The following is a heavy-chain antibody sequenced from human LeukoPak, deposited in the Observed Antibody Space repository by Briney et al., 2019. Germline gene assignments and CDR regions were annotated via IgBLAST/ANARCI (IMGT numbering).Heavy chain of an antibody. CDR3: ARDPRAYYDFWSGYPYPS. CDR1: GFTFSSYS. V-gene: IGHV3-21*01. J-gene: IGHJ5*02. Sequence: GGSLRLSCAASGFTFSSYSMNWVRQAPGKGLEWVSSISSSSSYIYYADSVKGRFTISGDNAKNSLYLQMNSLRAEDTAVYYCARDPRAYYDFWSGYPYPSWGQGTLVTVSS. D-gene: IGHD3-3*01. CDR2: ISSSSSYI.